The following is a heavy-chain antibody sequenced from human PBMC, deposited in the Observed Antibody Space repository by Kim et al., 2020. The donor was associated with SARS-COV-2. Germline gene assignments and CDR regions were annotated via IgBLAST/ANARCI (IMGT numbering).Heavy chain of an antibody. D-gene: IGHD3-3*01. V-gene: IGHV3-23*01. J-gene: IGHJ4*02. CDR3: AKNWNLDY. CDR2: ITANGGNT. Sequence: GGSLRLSCAASGFTFSSYAMAWVRQAPGKGLEYLSVITANGGNTYYADSVKGRFTFSRDNSNNTLYLQMNSLRGEDTAVYYCAKNWNLDYWGREPWSPSPQ. CDR1: GFTFSSYA.